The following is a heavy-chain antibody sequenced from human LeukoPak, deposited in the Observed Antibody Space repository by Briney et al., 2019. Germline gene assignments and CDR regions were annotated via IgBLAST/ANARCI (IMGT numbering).Heavy chain of an antibody. D-gene: IGHD3-10*01. J-gene: IGHJ6*02. CDR3: ARDRGILGYGSGRSGCMDV. CDR2: ISAYNGNT. CDR1: GYTFTSYG. V-gene: IGHV1-18*01. Sequence: APVKPSCKASGYTFTSYGISWVRQAPGQGLEWMGWISAYNGNTNYAQKLQGRVTMTTDTSTSTAYMELRSLRSDDTTVYYCARDRGILGYGSGRSGCMDVWGQGST.